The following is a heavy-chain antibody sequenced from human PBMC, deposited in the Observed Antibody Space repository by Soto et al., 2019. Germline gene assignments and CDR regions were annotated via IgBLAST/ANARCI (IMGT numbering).Heavy chain of an antibody. CDR2: ISGSGGST. J-gene: IGHJ4*02. CDR1: GFTFSSYA. V-gene: IGHV3-23*01. D-gene: IGHD6-13*01. CDR3: AKDSSSWYRVCFDY. Sequence: GGSLRLSCAASGFTFSSYAMSWVRQAPGKGLEWVSAISGSGGSTYYVDSVKGRFTISRDNSKNTLYLQMNSLRAEDTAVYYCAKDSSSWYRVCFDYWGQGTLVTVSS.